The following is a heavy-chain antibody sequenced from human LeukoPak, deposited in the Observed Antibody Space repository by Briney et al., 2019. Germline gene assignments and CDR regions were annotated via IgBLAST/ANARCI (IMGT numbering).Heavy chain of an antibody. V-gene: IGHV1-2*02. CDR1: GYTFTSYD. Sequence: GASVKVSCKASGYTFTSYDINWVRQAPGQGLEWMGWITPNSGDTNYAQKFQGRVTLTRDTSINTAYMELSRLTSDDTAVYFCARDQGGMSAFDIWGQGTKVTVSS. J-gene: IGHJ3*02. CDR3: ARDQGGMSAFDI. CDR2: ITPNSGDT. D-gene: IGHD6-25*01.